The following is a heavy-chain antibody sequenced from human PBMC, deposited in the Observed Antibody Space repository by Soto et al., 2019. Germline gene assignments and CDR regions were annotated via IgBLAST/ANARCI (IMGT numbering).Heavy chain of an antibody. J-gene: IGHJ4*02. D-gene: IGHD6-6*01. Sequence: SETLSLTCTVSGGSISSSSYYWGWVRQPPGKGLEWIGSIYSSGSTFYNPSLQSRVTISVDTSKNQFSLKLSSVTAADTAVFYCARAYSSSFLSHPAYWGPVTLVTVSS. CDR3: ARAYSSSFLSHPAY. V-gene: IGHV4-39*01. CDR1: GGSISSSSYY. CDR2: IYSSGST.